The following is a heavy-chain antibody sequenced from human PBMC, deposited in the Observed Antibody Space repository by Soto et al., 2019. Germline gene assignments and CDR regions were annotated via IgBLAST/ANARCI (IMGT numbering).Heavy chain of an antibody. Sequence: GASVKVSCKASGYTFAGYYMHWVRQAPGQGLEWMGWINPNSGGTNYAQKFQGWVTMTRDTSISTAYMELSRLRSDDTAVYYCASSTTAQINCGGDCRQPDDAFDIWGQGTMVTVSS. D-gene: IGHD2-21*02. V-gene: IGHV1-2*04. CDR2: INPNSGGT. CDR1: GYTFAGYY. J-gene: IGHJ3*02. CDR3: ASSTTAQINCGGDCRQPDDAFDI.